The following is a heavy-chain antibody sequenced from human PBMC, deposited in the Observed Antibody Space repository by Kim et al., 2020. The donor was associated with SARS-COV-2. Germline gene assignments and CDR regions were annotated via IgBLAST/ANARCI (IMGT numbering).Heavy chain of an antibody. CDR3: ARIDIAAAGTWLGGWFDP. Sequence: SETLSLTCIVSGGSISSYYWSWIRQPPGKGLEWIGYIYYSGSTNYNPSLKSRVTISVDTSKNQFSLKLSSVTAADTAVYYCARIDIAAAGTWLGGWFDPWGQGTLVTVSS. V-gene: IGHV4-59*01. J-gene: IGHJ5*02. CDR1: GGSISSYY. D-gene: IGHD6-13*01. CDR2: IYYSGST.